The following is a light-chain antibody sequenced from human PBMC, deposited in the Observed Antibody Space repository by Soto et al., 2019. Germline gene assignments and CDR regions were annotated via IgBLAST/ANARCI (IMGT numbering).Light chain of an antibody. CDR3: GTWDSSLSAVV. CDR1: SSNIGNNY. V-gene: IGLV1-51*01. J-gene: IGLJ2*01. Sequence: QSVLTQPPSVSAAPGQKVTISCSGSSSNIGNNYVSWYQQLPGTAPKLLIYDNYKRPSGIPDRFSGSKSGTSATLGITGLQTGDEADYYCGTWDSSLSAVVFGGGTKVTVL. CDR2: DNY.